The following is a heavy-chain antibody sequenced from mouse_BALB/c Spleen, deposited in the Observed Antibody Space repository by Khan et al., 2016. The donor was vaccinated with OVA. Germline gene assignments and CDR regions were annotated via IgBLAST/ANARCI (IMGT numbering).Heavy chain of an antibody. J-gene: IGHJ4*01. D-gene: IGHD2-10*01. CDR3: ARQPYYHYYVMDY. CDR1: GFSLSSYG. V-gene: IGHV2-6-1*01. Sequence: QAQLKESGPGLVAPSQSLSITCTISGFSLSSYGIHWVRQPPGQGLEWLVVIWSDGSTTYNSTLKSRLSITKDNSKSQVFLKMNSLQTDDTAIYYCARQPYYHYYVMDYWGQGTSITVSS. CDR2: IWSDGST.